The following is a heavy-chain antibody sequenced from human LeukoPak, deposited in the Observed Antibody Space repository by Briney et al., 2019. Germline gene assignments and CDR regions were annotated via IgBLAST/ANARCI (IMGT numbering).Heavy chain of an antibody. J-gene: IGHJ5*02. V-gene: IGHV5-51*01. CDR2: IYPGDSDT. CDR1: GYTFSSYG. CDR3: ARHEGMAVADNWFDP. D-gene: IGHD6-19*01. Sequence: GESLKISCKASGYTFSSYGIGWVRQMPGKGLEWMGVIYPGDSDTRYSPSFQGQVTISADKSISTAYLQWRSLKASDSAMYYCARHEGMAVADNWFDPWGQGTLVTVSS.